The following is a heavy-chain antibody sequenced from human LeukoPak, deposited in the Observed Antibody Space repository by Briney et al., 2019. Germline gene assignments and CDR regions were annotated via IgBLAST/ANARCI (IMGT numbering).Heavy chain of an antibody. Sequence: PGGSLRLSCAAPGFTFSSYEMNWVRQAPGKGLEWVSYISSSGSTIYYADSVKGRFTISRDNAKNSLYLQMNSLRAEDTAVYYCARGLYEAGNFDLWGRGTLVTVSS. V-gene: IGHV3-48*03. D-gene: IGHD2-8*01. CDR2: ISSSGSTI. J-gene: IGHJ2*01. CDR3: ARGLYEAGNFDL. CDR1: GFTFSSYE.